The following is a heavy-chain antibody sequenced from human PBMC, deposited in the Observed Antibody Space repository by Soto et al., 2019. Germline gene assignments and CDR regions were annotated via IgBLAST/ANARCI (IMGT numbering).Heavy chain of an antibody. D-gene: IGHD2-8*01. J-gene: IGHJ6*02. CDR3: ARGDSTDCSNGVCSFFYNHDMDV. CDR2: INPKSGGT. V-gene: IGHV1-2*04. CDR1: GYSFTDYH. Sequence: ASVKVSCKASGYSFTDYHIHWVRQAPGQGLEWLGRINPKSGGTSTAQKFQGWVTMTTDTSISTASMELTRLTSDDTAIYFCARGDSTDCSNGVCSFFYNHDMDVWGQGTTVTVSS.